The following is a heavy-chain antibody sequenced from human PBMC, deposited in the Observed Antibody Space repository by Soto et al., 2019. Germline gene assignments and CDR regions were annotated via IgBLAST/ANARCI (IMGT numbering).Heavy chain of an antibody. V-gene: IGHV2-5*02. CDR2: ISWDDDK. CDR3: AQRPRHCSGGSCYSAFDI. Sequence: QITLKESGPTLVKPTQTLSLTCTFSGFSLSTSGVDVGWVRQPPGKALEWLALISWDDDKRYSPSLKTRLTIPRDTSKNQVVLTMTNMDPVDTATYYCAQRPRHCSGGSCYSAFDIWGQGTMVTVSS. CDR1: GFSLSTSGVD. J-gene: IGHJ3*02. D-gene: IGHD2-15*01.